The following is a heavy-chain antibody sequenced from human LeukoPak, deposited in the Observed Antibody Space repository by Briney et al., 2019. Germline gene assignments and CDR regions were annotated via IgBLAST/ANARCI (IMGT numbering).Heavy chain of an antibody. Sequence: GGSLRLSCAASGFTFSSYSMNWVRQAPGKGLEWVSSISSSSSYTYYADSVKGRFTISRDNAKNSPYLQMNSLRAEDTAVYYCAKDPYSSGWYGWFDPWGQGTLVTVSS. J-gene: IGHJ5*02. V-gene: IGHV3-21*04. CDR3: AKDPYSSGWYGWFDP. CDR1: GFTFSSYS. CDR2: ISSSSSYT. D-gene: IGHD6-19*01.